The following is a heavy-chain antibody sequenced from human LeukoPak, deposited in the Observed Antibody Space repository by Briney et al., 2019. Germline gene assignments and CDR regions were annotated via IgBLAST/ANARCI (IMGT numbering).Heavy chain of an antibody. Sequence: PGGSLRLSCAGSGFTFSSYSMNWVRQAPGKGLEWVSFISSSSSYRYYTDSVKGRFTISRDNAKNSLYLQMNSLGAEDTAVYYCARAPDSSGNFDYWGQGTLDTVSS. CDR2: ISSSSSYR. J-gene: IGHJ4*02. V-gene: IGHV3-21*01. D-gene: IGHD3-22*01. CDR1: GFTFSSYS. CDR3: ARAPDSSGNFDY.